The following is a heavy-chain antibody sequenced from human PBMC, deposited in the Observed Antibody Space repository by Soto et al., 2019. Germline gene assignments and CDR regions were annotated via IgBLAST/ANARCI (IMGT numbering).Heavy chain of an antibody. CDR1: GFTFSSYW. CDR3: ARDRSTRYFDWFPSGSGYYYGMDV. Sequence: GGSLRLSCAASGFTFSSYWMSWVRQAPGKGLEWVANIKQDGSEKYYVDSVKGRFTISRDNSKNTLYLQMNSLRAEDTAVYYCARDRSTRYFDWFPSGSGYYYGMDVWGQGTTVTVSS. CDR2: IKQDGSEK. J-gene: IGHJ6*02. V-gene: IGHV3-7*01. D-gene: IGHD3-9*01.